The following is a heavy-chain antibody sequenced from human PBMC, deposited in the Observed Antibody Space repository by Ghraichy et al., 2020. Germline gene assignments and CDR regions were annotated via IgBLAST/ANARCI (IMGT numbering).Heavy chain of an antibody. V-gene: IGHV1-69*13. Sequence: SVKVSCKASGGTFSSYAISWVRQAPGQGLEWMGGIIPIFGTANYAQKFQGRVTITADESTSTAYMELSSLRSEDTAVYYCASSGGSAGTIIDYWGQGTLVTVSS. CDR2: IIPIFGTA. D-gene: IGHD2-15*01. CDR1: GGTFSSYA. CDR3: ASSGGSAGTIIDY. J-gene: IGHJ4*02.